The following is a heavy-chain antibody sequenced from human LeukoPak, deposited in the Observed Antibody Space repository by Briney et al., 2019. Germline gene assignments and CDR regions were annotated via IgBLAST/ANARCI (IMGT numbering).Heavy chain of an antibody. CDR3: ARVSGYGSGGSCSDPNFDY. CDR2: IYYSGST. J-gene: IGHJ4*02. Sequence: SETLSLTCTVSGGSISSYYWSWIRQPPGKGLEWIGYIYYSGSTNHNPSLKSRVTISVDTSKNQFSLKLSSVTAADTAVYYCARVSGYGSGGSCSDPNFDYWGQGTLVTVSS. CDR1: GGSISSYY. V-gene: IGHV4-59*01. D-gene: IGHD2-15*01.